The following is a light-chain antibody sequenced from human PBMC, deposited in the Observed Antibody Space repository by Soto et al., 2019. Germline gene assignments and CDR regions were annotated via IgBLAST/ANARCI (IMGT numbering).Light chain of an antibody. Sequence: QSVLTQPPSVSEAPGQGVTISCTGSISDIGAGYDVQWYQQLPGIAPKLLIYGNNNRPSGVPDRFSGSKSGTSASLAITGLQAEDEADYYCQTYDSSLSGWVFGGGTKLTV. CDR1: ISDIGAGYD. CDR3: QTYDSSLSGWV. CDR2: GNN. V-gene: IGLV1-40*01. J-gene: IGLJ3*02.